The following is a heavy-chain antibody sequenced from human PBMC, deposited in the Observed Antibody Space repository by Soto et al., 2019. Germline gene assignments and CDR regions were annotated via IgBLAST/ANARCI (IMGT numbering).Heavy chain of an antibody. D-gene: IGHD3-9*01. CDR1: GGTFSSYA. J-gene: IGHJ4*02. V-gene: IGHV1-69*13. CDR3: ASNLRTYYDILTGPSPLDY. Sequence: GASVKVSCKASGGTFSSYAISWVRQAPGQGLEWMGGIIPIFGTANYAQKFQGRVTITADESTSTAYMELSSLRSEDTAVYYCASNLRTYYDILTGPSPLDYWGQGTLVTVSS. CDR2: IIPIFGTA.